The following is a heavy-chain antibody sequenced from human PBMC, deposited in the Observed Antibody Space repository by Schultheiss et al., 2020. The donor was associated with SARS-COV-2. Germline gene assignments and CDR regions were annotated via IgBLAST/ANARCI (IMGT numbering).Heavy chain of an antibody. CDR2: ISGSGGGT. V-gene: IGHV3-23*01. Sequence: GGSLRLSCAASGFTFSSYAMSWVRQAPGKGLEWVSAISGSGGGTSYADSVKGRFTISRDNSKNTLYLQMNSLRAEDTAVYYCARDEGITIFGVVIPWGWFDPWGQGTLVTVSS. CDR3: ARDEGITIFGVVIPWGWFDP. D-gene: IGHD3-3*01. CDR1: GFTFSSYA. J-gene: IGHJ5*02.